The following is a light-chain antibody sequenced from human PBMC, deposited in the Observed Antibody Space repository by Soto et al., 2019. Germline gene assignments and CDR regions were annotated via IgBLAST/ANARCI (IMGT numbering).Light chain of an antibody. CDR2: DAS. J-gene: IGKJ4*01. CDR3: QHSSNLPLT. V-gene: IGKV3-11*01. Sequence: EIVFTQSPATLSLSPGERATLSSRARQSVSSYVAWYQQKPGQAPRLLMYDASNRATGISARFSGSGSETDFTLTISSQAPEDFAVCYCQHSSNLPLTFGGGMKVEIK. CDR1: QSVSSY.